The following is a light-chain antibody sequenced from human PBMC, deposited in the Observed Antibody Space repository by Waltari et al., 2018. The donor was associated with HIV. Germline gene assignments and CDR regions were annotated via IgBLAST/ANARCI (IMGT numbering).Light chain of an antibody. Sequence: SYELTQPPSVSVSPGQTARITCSGDALPEKYVYWYQQKSGQAPVLVIYEDNRRPSGIPERFSGSSSGTMATLTISGARLEDEADYYCYSTDSSAKGVFGGGATKLTVL. CDR1: ALPEKY. V-gene: IGLV3-10*01. CDR3: YSTDSSAKGV. CDR2: EDN. J-gene: IGLJ3*02.